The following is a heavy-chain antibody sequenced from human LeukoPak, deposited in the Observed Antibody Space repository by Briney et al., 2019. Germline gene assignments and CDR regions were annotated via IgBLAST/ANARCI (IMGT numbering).Heavy chain of an antibody. V-gene: IGHV3-30*02. J-gene: IGHJ4*02. CDR3: AKDHGYNYGYRYFDY. D-gene: IGHD5-18*01. CDR2: IRYDGSNK. CDR1: GFTFSSYG. Sequence: GGSLRLSCAASGFTFSSYGMHWVRQAPGKGLEWVAFIRYDGSNKYYADSVKGRFTISRDNSKNTLYLQMNSLRAEDTAVYYCAKDHGYNYGYRYFDYWGQGTLVTVSS.